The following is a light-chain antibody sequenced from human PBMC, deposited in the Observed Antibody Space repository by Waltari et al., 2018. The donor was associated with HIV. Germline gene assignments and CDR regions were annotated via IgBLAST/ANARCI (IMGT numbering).Light chain of an antibody. J-gene: IGLJ3*02. CDR1: SSNIGNNY. Sequence: LTQAPSVSAAPGQNVTISCSGSSSNIGNNYVSWYQHFPGTAPKLLIYDINKRPSGIPDRFSGSKSGTSATLAIAGLQTGDEADYYCGTWDSSLSVGLFGGGTKVTVL. CDR2: DIN. CDR3: GTWDSSLSVGL. V-gene: IGLV1-51*01.